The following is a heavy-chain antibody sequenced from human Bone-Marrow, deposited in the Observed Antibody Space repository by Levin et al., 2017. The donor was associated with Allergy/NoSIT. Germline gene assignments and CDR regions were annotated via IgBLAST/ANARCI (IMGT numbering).Heavy chain of an antibody. D-gene: IGHD2-2*01. CDR2: IYVTGST. CDR1: GGSITTGNYH. Sequence: SETLSLTCAVSGGSITTGNYHWTWTRQHAGKGLEWIGRIYVTGSTNYNPSLKSRVKISLDTSKNQFSLRLNSVPAADTAVYYCVRAEGVVVPSAKFYYYYYMDVWGKGTTVTVSS. CDR3: VRAEGVVVPSAKFYYYYYMDV. J-gene: IGHJ6*03. V-gene: IGHV4-61*02.